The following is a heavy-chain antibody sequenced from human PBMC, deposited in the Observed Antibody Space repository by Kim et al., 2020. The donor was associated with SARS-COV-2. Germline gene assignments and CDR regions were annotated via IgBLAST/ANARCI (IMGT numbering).Heavy chain of an antibody. D-gene: IGHD6-19*01. CDR3: ATGVAVAGTPARYYYYGMDV. CDR1: GYTLTELS. J-gene: IGHJ6*02. Sequence: ASVKVSCKVSGYTLTELSMHWVRQAPGKGLEWMGGFDPEDGETIYAQKFQGRVTMTEDTSTDTAYMELSSLRSEDTAVYYCATGVAVAGTPARYYYYGMDVWGQGTTVTVSS. V-gene: IGHV1-24*01. CDR2: FDPEDGET.